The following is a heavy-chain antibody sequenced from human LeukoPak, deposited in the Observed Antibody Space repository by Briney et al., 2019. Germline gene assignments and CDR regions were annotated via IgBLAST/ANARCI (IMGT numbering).Heavy chain of an antibody. Sequence: PSETLSLTCTVSGYSISSGYYWGWIRQPPGKGLEWIGSIYHSGSTYYNPSLKSRVTISVDTSKNQFSLKLSSVTAADTAVYYCAGSLGITMVRADYWGQGTLVTVSS. CDR3: AGSLGITMVRADY. V-gene: IGHV4-38-2*02. D-gene: IGHD3-10*01. CDR1: GYSISSGYY. J-gene: IGHJ4*02. CDR2: IYHSGST.